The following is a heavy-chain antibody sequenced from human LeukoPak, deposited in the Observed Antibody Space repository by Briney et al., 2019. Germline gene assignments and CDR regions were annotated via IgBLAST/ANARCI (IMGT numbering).Heavy chain of an antibody. CDR1: GGSISSYY. J-gene: IGHJ4*02. Sequence: PSETLSLTCTVSGGSISSYYWSWIRQPPGKGLEWIGYIYYSGSTKYKPSLKSRVTISVDTSKNQFSLMLRSLTAADTAVYYCARRYTASPGERFDYWGQGTLVTVSS. CDR2: IYYSGST. D-gene: IGHD2-2*02. CDR3: ARRYTASPGERFDY. V-gene: IGHV4-59*08.